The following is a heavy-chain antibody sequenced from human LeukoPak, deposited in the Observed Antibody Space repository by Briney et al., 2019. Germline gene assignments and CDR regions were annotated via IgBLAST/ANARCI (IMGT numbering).Heavy chain of an antibody. CDR2: IGSSSSYI. D-gene: IGHD3-3*01. V-gene: IGHV3-21*04. J-gene: IGHJ4*02. CDR1: GFTFSSYS. CDR3: AKGGFGVVIGMIDY. Sequence: GGSLRLSCAASGFTFSSYSMNWVRQAPGKGLEWVSSIGSSSSYIYYADSVKGRFTISRDNAKNSLYLQMNSLRAEDTAVYYCAKGGFGVVIGMIDYWGQGTLVTVSS.